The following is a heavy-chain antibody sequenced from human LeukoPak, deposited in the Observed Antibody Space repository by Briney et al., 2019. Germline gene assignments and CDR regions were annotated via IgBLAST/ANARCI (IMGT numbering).Heavy chain of an antibody. D-gene: IGHD2-15*01. Sequence: GGSLRLSCAASGFTFSSYSMNWVRQAPGKGLEWVAVISYDGSNKYYADSVKGRFTISRDNSKNTLYLQMNSLRAEDTAVYYCARDESGVVVAAKVYTWFDPWGQGTLVTVSS. J-gene: IGHJ5*02. CDR1: GFTFSSYS. V-gene: IGHV3-30*04. CDR2: ISYDGSNK. CDR3: ARDESGVVVAAKVYTWFDP.